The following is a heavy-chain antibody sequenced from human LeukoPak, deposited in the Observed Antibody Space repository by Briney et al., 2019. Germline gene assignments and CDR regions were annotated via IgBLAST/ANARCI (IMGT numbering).Heavy chain of an antibody. D-gene: IGHD1-7*01. CDR3: ARGSNLNYGPTFDY. CDR1: GGSISSGGYY. CDR2: IYYSGST. V-gene: IGHV4-31*03. J-gene: IGHJ4*02. Sequence: SETLSLTCTVSGGSISSGGYYWSWIRQHPGKGLEWIVYIYYSGSTYYNPSLRRRVTISIDTSKNQFSLKLTSVTAADTAVEYCARGSNLNYGPTFDYWGQGTLVTVSS.